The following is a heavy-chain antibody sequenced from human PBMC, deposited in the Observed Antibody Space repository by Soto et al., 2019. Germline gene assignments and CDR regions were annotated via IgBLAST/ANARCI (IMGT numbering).Heavy chain of an antibody. D-gene: IGHD1-1*01. CDR2: FDPEDGET. CDR1: GYTLSELF. Sequence: XSVKVSCKVSGYTLSELFMHLVRHPPGKGLEWMGGFDPEDGETLYAQNFQGRVTMTEDTSADTAYMELSSLRSEDTAVYYCATKKLSSYAVNDVGPFDYWGQGTLVTVSS. CDR3: ATKKLSSYAVNDVGPFDY. J-gene: IGHJ4*02. V-gene: IGHV1-24*01.